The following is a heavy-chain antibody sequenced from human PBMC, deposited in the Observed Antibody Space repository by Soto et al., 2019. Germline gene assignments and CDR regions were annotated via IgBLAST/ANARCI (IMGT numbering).Heavy chain of an antibody. J-gene: IGHJ3*01. CDR3: ARDMYSSGWYFDVACEF. V-gene: IGHV4-4*07. CDR2: IYTSGST. Sequence: SETLSLTCTVSGGSISSYYWSWIRQHAGKGLEWIGRIYTSGSTNYNPSLKSRVTMSVDTSKNQFSLKLSSVTAADTAVYYCARDMYSSGWYFDVACEFWGKGKMVSVS. D-gene: IGHD6-19*01. CDR1: GGSISSYY.